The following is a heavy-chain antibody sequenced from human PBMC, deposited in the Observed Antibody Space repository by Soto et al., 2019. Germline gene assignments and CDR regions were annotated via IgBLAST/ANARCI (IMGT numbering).Heavy chain of an antibody. Sequence: FLRLSCAASGFTVSSNYMSWVRQAPGKGLEWVSVIYSGGSTYYADSVKGRFTISRDNSKNTLYLQMNSLRAEDTAVYYCARDRSTSPYAFDIWGQGTMVTVSS. CDR1: GFTVSSNY. J-gene: IGHJ3*02. V-gene: IGHV3-53*01. D-gene: IGHD2-2*01. CDR2: IYSGGST. CDR3: ARDRSTSPYAFDI.